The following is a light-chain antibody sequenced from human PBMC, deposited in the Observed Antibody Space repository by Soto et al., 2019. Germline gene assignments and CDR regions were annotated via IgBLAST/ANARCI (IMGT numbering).Light chain of an antibody. CDR3: AAWDDGLNGYV. CDR2: SNN. V-gene: IGLV1-44*01. J-gene: IGLJ1*01. CDR1: SSNIGSNT. Sequence: QSVLTQPPSASGTPGQRVTISCSGSSSNIGSNTGNWYQQLPGTAPKLLIYSNNQRPSGVPDRFSGSKSGTSASLAISGLQSEDEADYYCAAWDDGLNGYVFGTGTKLTVL.